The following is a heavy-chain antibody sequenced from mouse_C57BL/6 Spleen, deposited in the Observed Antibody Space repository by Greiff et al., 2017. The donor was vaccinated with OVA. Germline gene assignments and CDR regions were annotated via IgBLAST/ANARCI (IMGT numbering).Heavy chain of an antibody. J-gene: IGHJ1*03. CDR1: GYTFTDYY. Sequence: VQLQQSGPVLVKPGASVKMSCKASGYTFTDYYMNWVKQSHGKSLEWIGVINPYNGGTSYNQQFKGKATLTVDKSSSTAYMELNSLTSEDSAVYYCARRGSSLYWYFDVWGTGTTVTVSS. D-gene: IGHD1-1*01. V-gene: IGHV1-19*01. CDR3: ARRGSSLYWYFDV. CDR2: INPYNGGT.